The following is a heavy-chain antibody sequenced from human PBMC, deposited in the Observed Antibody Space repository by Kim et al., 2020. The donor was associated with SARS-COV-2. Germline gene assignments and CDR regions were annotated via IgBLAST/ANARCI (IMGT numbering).Heavy chain of an antibody. V-gene: IGHV3-11*05. J-gene: IGHJ5*02. CDR3: ARVSSGSSSWYWFDP. D-gene: IGHD6-13*01. Sequence: GGSLRLSCAASGFTFSDYYMTWIRQAPGKGLEWLSYISSSGSYIVYADSVKVRFSISRDNAKNSLYLQMNSLRAEDTAVYYCARVSSGSSSWYWFDPWG. CDR1: GFTFSDYY. CDR2: ISSSGSYI.